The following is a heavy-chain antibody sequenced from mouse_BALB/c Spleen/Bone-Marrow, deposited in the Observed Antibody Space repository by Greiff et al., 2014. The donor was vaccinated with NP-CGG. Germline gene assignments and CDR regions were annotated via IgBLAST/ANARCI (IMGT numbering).Heavy chain of an antibody. CDR1: GYAFTNYL. Sequence: QVQLKESGAELVRPGTSVKVSCKASGYAFTNYLIEWIKQRPGQGLEWIGVSNPGSGGTNYNEKFKGKATLTADKSSSTAYMQLSSLTSDDSAVYFCAREIVRGFAYWGQGTLVTVSA. J-gene: IGHJ3*01. D-gene: IGHD3-2*01. CDR3: AREIVRGFAY. V-gene: IGHV1-54*01. CDR2: SNPGSGGT.